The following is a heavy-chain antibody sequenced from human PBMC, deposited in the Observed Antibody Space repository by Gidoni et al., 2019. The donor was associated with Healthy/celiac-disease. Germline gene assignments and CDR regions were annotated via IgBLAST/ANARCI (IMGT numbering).Heavy chain of an antibody. CDR1: GYSISSGYY. D-gene: IGHD3-9*01. CDR3: ARDYYDILTGYRSRGGGLNYFDY. CDR2: IYHSGST. J-gene: IGHJ4*02. V-gene: IGHV4-38-2*02. Sequence: QVQLQESGPGLVKPSETLSLTCTVSGYSISSGYYWGWNRQPPGKGLEWIGSIYHSGSTYYNPSLKSRVTISVDTSKNQFSLKLSSVTAADTAVYYCARDYYDILTGYRSRGGGLNYFDYWGQGTLVTVSS.